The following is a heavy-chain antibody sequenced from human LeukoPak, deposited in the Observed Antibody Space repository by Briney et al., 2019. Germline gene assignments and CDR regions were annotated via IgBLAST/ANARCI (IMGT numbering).Heavy chain of an antibody. J-gene: IGHJ6*02. CDR3: ARDLPNSSGYYYDYYYYGMDV. CDR1: GFTFSSYA. D-gene: IGHD3-22*01. V-gene: IGHV3-30*04. Sequence: GGSLRLSCAASGFTFSSYAMHWVRQAPGKGLEWVAVISYDGSNKYYADSVKGRFTISRDNSKNTLYLQMNSLRAEDTAVYYCARDLPNSSGYYYDYYYYGMDVWGQGTTVTVSS. CDR2: ISYDGSNK.